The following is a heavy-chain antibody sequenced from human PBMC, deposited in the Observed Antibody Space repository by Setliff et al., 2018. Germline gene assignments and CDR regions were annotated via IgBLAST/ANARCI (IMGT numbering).Heavy chain of an antibody. CDR1: GGSVSSASHY. Sequence: PSETLSLTCTVSGGSVSSASHYWGWIRQAPGKGMEWIGSVYYSGYTYYKPSLQSRVTMSVDTSKNQFSLKLTSVTAADTAVYYCARVDFTMIQGVIGHWDQGTLVTVSS. CDR2: VYYSGYT. J-gene: IGHJ1*01. V-gene: IGHV4-39*07. CDR3: ARVDFTMIQGVIGH. D-gene: IGHD3-10*01.